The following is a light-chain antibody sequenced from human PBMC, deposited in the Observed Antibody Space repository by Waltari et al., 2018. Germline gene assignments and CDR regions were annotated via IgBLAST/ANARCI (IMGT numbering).Light chain of an antibody. J-gene: IGLJ2*01. CDR2: DTT. Sequence: SVLTQPPSVSGAPGQRVTISCTGSTSNIGARFDVHRYQQLPGTAPKLLIYDTTNRPSGVPDRFSGSRSGTSASLAISGLQPEDEADYYCQSYDHTLSASVFGGGTKLTVL. CDR1: TSNIGARFD. CDR3: QSYDHTLSASV. V-gene: IGLV1-40*01.